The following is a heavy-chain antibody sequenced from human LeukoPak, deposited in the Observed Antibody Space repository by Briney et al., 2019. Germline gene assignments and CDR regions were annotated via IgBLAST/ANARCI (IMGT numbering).Heavy chain of an antibody. J-gene: IGHJ6*02. D-gene: IGHD3-10*01. CDR3: AKAGYGSGSYLRYYYYGMDF. CDR1: GLSLNTAGVG. V-gene: IGHV2-5*02. CDR2: IYWDDDK. Sequence: SGPTLVKPTQTLTLTCTLSGLSLNTAGVGVGWIRQPPGKALEWLALIYWDDDKRYNPSLKTSLTITKDTSKNQVVLTVTNMDPVDTATYYCAKAGYGSGSYLRYYYYGMDFWGQGTTVTVSS.